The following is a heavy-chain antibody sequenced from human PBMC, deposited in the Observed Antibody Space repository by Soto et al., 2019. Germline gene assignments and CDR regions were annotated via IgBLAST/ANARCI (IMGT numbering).Heavy chain of an antibody. CDR1: EFTCDDYA. CDR2: LSWNSGTI. V-gene: IGHV3-9*01. D-gene: IGHD6-19*01. CDR3: AKAESSGWYYSLDY. J-gene: IGHJ4*02. Sequence: EVQLVESGGGLVQPGTSLRLSCAASEFTCDDYAMHWVRQVPGKGLEWVSGLSWNSGTIDYADSVKGRFAISRDNAKNSLHLQMNSLKPEDTAFYYCAKAESSGWYYSLDYWGQGTRVTVSS.